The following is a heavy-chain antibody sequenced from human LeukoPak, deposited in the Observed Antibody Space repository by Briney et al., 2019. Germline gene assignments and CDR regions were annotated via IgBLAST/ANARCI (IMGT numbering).Heavy chain of an antibody. V-gene: IGHV6-1*01. D-gene: IGHD3-3*01. CDR3: ARVGPEYYDFWSGYYTGRVYFDY. Sequence: SQTLSLTCAISGDSVSSNSAAWNWIRQSPSRGLEWLGRTYYRSKWYNDYAVSVKSRITINPDTSKNQFSLKLSSVTAADTAVYYCARVGPEYYDFWSGYYTGRVYFDYWGQGTLVTVSS. J-gene: IGHJ4*02. CDR1: GDSVSSNSAA. CDR2: TYYRSKWYN.